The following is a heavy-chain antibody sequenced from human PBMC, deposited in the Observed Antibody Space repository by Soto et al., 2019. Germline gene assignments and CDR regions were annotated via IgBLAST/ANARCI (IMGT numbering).Heavy chain of an antibody. J-gene: IGHJ6*02. V-gene: IGHV3-30-3*01. CDR3: ARGQGSTALYFHGTNV. D-gene: IGHD2-2*01. Sequence: QVQLVESGGGVVQPGRSLRLSCAASGFTFSSYAMHWVRQAPGKGLEWVALISYDGSNKYYADSVKGRFTSSRDNSNTTLYLKMNSLRPGATPVYKCARGQGSTALYFHGTNVWGPGKGVTVPS. CDR2: ISYDGSNK. CDR1: GFTFSSYA.